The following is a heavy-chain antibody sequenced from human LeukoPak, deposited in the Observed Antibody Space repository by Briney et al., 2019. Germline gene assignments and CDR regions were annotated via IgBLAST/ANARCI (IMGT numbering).Heavy chain of an antibody. CDR3: ARDQGFSGYDYYSYYGMDV. CDR2: ISAYNPNT. D-gene: IGHD5-12*01. J-gene: IGHJ6*02. Sequence: GASVKVSCKASGYTFTSYGISWVRQAPGQGLEWMGWISAYNPNTNCAQKFQGRVTMTTDTSTSTAYMELRSLRSDDTAVYYCARDQGFSGYDYYSYYGMDVWGQGTTVTVSS. CDR1: GYTFTSYG. V-gene: IGHV1-18*01.